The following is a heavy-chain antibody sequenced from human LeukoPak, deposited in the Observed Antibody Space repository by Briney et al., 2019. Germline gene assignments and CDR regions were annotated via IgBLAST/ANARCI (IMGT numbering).Heavy chain of an antibody. V-gene: IGHV4-38-2*02. CDR3: ARGIAAAGTSADY. Sequence: SETLSLTCTVSGYSISSGYYWGWIRQPPGKELEWIGSIYHRGSTYYNPSLKSRVTISVDTSKNQFSLKLSSVTAADTAVYCCARGIAAAGTSADYWGQGTLVTVSS. J-gene: IGHJ4*02. CDR2: IYHRGST. CDR1: GYSISSGYY. D-gene: IGHD6-13*01.